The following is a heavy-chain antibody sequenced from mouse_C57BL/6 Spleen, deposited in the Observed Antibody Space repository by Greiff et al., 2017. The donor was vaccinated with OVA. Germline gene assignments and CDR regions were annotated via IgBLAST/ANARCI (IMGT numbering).Heavy chain of an antibody. J-gene: IGHJ2*01. CDR1: GFNIKDYY. CDR3: ARWSPLGGDY. D-gene: IGHD6-1*01. V-gene: IGHV14-2*01. Sequence: EVQLQQSGAELVKPGASVKLSCTASGFNIKDYYMHWVKQRTEQGLEWIGRIDTEDGETKYAPKFPGKATITADTSSNQAFLQLSSLTSENTAVYYCARWSPLGGDYWGQGTTLTVSS. CDR2: IDTEDGET.